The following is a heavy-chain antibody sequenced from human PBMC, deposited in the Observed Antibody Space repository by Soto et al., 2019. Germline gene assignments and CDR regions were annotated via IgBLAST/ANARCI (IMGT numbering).Heavy chain of an antibody. Sequence: EVQLLESGGGLVQPGGSLRLSCAASGFTFSNYAMSWVRQAPGKGLEWISAISSRGDNTHNADSVRGRFTISRDNSKNMLYLEIITLRAEDTAVYYCAKCDWVFVKTSNYFFDYLVQGTLVTVSS. D-gene: IGHD3-9*01. J-gene: IGHJ4*02. CDR2: ISSRGDNT. V-gene: IGHV3-23*01. CDR3: AKCDWVFVKTSNYFFDY. CDR1: GFTFSNYA.